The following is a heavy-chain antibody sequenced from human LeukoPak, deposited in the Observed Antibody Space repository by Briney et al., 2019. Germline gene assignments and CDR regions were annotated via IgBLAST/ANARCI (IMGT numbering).Heavy chain of an antibody. J-gene: IGHJ3*02. CDR2: ISSSSSYI. D-gene: IGHD3-10*01. V-gene: IGHV3-21*01. CDR1: GVTFSSYS. CDR3: ARWGDVRATFDI. Sequence: PGRSLRLSCAASGVTFSSYSMNWVRQAPGKRLGWGSSISSSSSYIYYADSVKGRFTISRDNAKESLYLQMNSLRAEDTAVYYCARWGDVRATFDIWGQGTMVTVSS.